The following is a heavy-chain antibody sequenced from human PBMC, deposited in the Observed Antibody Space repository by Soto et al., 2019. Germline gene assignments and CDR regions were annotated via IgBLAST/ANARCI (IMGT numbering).Heavy chain of an antibody. CDR2: ISTYSGNT. V-gene: IGHV1-18*04. J-gene: IGHJ4*02. CDR3: ARTIAVAGIGYYFDY. D-gene: IGHD6-19*01. CDR1: GYSFSTYA. Sequence: QVQLVQSGADVKKPGASVKVSCEASGYSFSTYAISWVRQAPGQGLEWLGRISTYSGNTKYAQILQGRVTLTTDTSTNTAFMELRSLRSDDTAVYYCARTIAVAGIGYYFDYWGQGTLVTVSS.